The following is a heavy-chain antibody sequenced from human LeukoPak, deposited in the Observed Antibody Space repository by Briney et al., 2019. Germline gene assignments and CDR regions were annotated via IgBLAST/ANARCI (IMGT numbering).Heavy chain of an antibody. V-gene: IGHV3-30-3*01. J-gene: IGHJ4*02. Sequence: PGGSLRLSCAASGFTFSSYAMDWVRQAPGKGLEWEAIISYDGSNKYYADSVKGRFTISRDNSKNTLYLQMNSLRAEDTAVYYCARDPLYTNSPPSYFDYWGQGTLVTVSS. CDR2: ISYDGSNK. D-gene: IGHD2-2*02. CDR3: ARDPLYTNSPPSYFDY. CDR1: GFTFSSYA.